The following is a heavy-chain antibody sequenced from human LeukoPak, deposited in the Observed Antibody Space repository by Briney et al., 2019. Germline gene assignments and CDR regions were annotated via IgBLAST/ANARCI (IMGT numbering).Heavy chain of an antibody. V-gene: IGHV1-8*01. D-gene: IGHD3-22*01. Sequence: ASVKVSCKASGGTLNSYAFSWVRQATGQGLEWMGWMNPNSGDTVYAQKFQGRVTMTRDTSISTAYMELSSLRSEDTAMYYCARIGVVTPNVDVWGKGTTVTVSS. CDR2: MNPNSGDT. J-gene: IGHJ6*04. CDR1: GGTLNSYA. CDR3: ARIGVVTPNVDV.